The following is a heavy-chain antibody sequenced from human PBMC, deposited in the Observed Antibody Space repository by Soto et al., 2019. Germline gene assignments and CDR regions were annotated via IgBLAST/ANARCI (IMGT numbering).Heavy chain of an antibody. CDR1: GFTFDDYT. CDR2: ISWDGGST. V-gene: IGHV3-43*01. Sequence: GGSLRLSCAASGFTFDDYTMHWVRQAPGKGLEWVSLISWDGGSTYYADSVKGRFTISRDNSKNSLYLQMNSLRTEDTALYYCAKGPGYYDRSGFPLGYSYYGMDVWGQGTTVTVSS. J-gene: IGHJ6*02. D-gene: IGHD3-22*01. CDR3: AKGPGYYDRSGFPLGYSYYGMDV.